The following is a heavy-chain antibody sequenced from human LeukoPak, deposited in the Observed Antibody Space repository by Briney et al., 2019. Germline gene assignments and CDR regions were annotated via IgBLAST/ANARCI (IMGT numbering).Heavy chain of an antibody. Sequence: GGSLRLSCAASGFTFSSYAMHWVRQAPGKGLEWVAVISYDGSDKYYADSVKGRFTISRDNSKNTLYLQMNSLRAEDTAVYYCGSGSGWYNKGSWFDPWGQGTLVPSPQ. D-gene: IGHD6-19*01. CDR3: GSGSGWYNKGSWFDP. J-gene: IGHJ5*02. V-gene: IGHV3-30-3*01. CDR2: ISYDGSDK. CDR1: GFTFSSYA.